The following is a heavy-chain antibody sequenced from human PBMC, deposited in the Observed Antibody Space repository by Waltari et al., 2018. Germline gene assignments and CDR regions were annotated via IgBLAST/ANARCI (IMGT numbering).Heavy chain of an antibody. CDR2: ISAYNGNT. D-gene: IGHD3-3*01. J-gene: IGHJ4*02. V-gene: IGHV1-18*01. CDR3: ARDLGASYDFWSGYQAGYFDY. CDR1: GYTFTSYG. Sequence: QVQLVQSGAEVKKPGASVKVSCKASGYTFTSYGISWVRQAPGQGLEWMGWISAYNGNTNYAQKLQGRVTMTTDTSTSTAYMELRSLRSDDTAVYYCARDLGASYDFWSGYQAGYFDYWGQGTLVTVSS.